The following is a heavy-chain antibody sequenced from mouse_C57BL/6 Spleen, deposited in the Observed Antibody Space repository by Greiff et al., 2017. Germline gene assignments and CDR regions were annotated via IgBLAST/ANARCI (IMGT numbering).Heavy chain of an antibody. CDR1: GFSLTSYG. J-gene: IGHJ4*01. D-gene: IGHD4-1*01. CDR2: IWSGGST. V-gene: IGHV2-2*01. Sequence: VKLQESGPGLVQPSQSLSITCTVSGFSLTSYGVHWVRQSPGQGLEWMGVIWSGGSTDYNAAFISRLSTSKDNSKSHVFFKMNSLQADDTAIYYCARKGWDVAMGDWGQGTSVTVAS. CDR3: ARKGWDVAMGD.